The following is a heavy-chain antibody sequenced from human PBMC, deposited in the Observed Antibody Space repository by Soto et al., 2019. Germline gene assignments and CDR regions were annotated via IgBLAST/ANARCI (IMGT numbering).Heavy chain of an antibody. CDR3: ATVCTGSYSRRDS. CDR2: INSDGSTT. D-gene: IGHD1-26*01. CDR1: GFTFSTYW. Sequence: EVQLVESGGGLVQPGGSLRLSCAASGFTFSTYWMHWVRQAPGKGLVWVSRINSDGSTTTYADSVKGRFTISRDNAKNTLYLQMNRLTAEDTSVYYCATVCTGSYSRRDSWGQGTLVTVSS. V-gene: IGHV3-74*01. J-gene: IGHJ5*02.